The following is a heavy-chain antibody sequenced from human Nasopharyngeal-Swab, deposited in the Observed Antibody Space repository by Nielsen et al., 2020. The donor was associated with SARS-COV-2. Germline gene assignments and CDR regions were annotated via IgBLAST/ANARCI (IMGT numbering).Heavy chain of an antibody. V-gene: IGHV1-46*01. Sequence: WVRQAPGQGLEWMEIINPSGGSTSYAQKFQGRVTMTRDTSTSTVYMELSSLRSEDTAVYYCARDPTPTGASVLYYYYYGMDVWGQGTTVTVSS. CDR3: ARDPTPTGASVLYYYYYGMDV. D-gene: IGHD4/OR15-4a*01. J-gene: IGHJ6*02. CDR2: INPSGGST.